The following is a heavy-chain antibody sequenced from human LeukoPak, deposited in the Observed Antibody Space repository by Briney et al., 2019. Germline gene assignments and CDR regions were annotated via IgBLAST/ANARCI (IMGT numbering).Heavy chain of an antibody. CDR2: ISAYNGNT. J-gene: IGHJ4*02. CDR3: ARDYHILTGYGY. Sequence: ASVKVSCKASGYTFTSCAISWVRQAPGQGLEWMGWISAYNGNTNYAQKLQGRVTMTTDTSTSTAYMELRSLRSDDTAVYYCARDYHILTGYGYWGQGTLVTVSS. V-gene: IGHV1-18*01. D-gene: IGHD3-9*01. CDR1: GYTFTSCA.